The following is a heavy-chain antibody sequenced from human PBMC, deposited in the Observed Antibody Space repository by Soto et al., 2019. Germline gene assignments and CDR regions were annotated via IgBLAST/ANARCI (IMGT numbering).Heavy chain of an antibody. V-gene: IGHV1-24*01. CDR2: FDPEDGET. D-gene: IGHD3-10*01. CDR3: ATRLLWARRAFDI. CDR1: GYTLTELS. J-gene: IGHJ3*02. Sequence: ASVKVSCKVSGYTLTELSMHWVRQAPGKGLEWMGGFDPEDGETVYAQKFQGRVTMTEDTSTDTAYMELSSLRSEDTAVYYCATRLLWARRAFDIWGQGTMVTVSS.